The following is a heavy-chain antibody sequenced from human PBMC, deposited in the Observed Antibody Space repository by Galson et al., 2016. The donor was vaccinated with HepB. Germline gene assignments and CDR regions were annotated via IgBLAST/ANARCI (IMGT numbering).Heavy chain of an antibody. Sequence: SLRLSCAASGFNFPTSGMHWVRQAPGKGLEWVAIIWSDENNRYYADSVKGRFTISSDNSKNTVFLEMNILRAEDTAVYFCATEGLIGGTYSYFQHWGPGTLVTVSP. J-gene: IGHJ1*01. D-gene: IGHD1-26*01. V-gene: IGHV3-33*01. CDR3: ATEGLIGGTYSYFQH. CDR2: IWSDENNR. CDR1: GFNFPTSG.